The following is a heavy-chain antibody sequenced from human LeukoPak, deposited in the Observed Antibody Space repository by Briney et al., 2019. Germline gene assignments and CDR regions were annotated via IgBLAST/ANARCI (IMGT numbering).Heavy chain of an antibody. J-gene: IGHJ5*02. CDR2: ISSSSSYI. CDR3: ARDPADWDWFDP. D-gene: IGHD2-21*01. V-gene: IGHV3-21*01. Sequence: GGSLRFSCAASGFTFSSYSMNRVRQAPGKGLEWVSSISSSSSYIYYADSVKGRFTISRDNAKNSLYLQMNSLRAEDTAVYYCARDPADWDWFDPWGQGTLVTVSS. CDR1: GFTFSSYS.